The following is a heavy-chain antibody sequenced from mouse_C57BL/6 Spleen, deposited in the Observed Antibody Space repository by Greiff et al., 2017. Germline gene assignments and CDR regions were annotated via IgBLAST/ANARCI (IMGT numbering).Heavy chain of an antibody. CDR3: TSPDYYGSSLGAY. J-gene: IGHJ3*01. D-gene: IGHD1-1*01. CDR2: IDPETGGT. Sequence: QVQLKQSGAELVRPGASVTLSCKASGYTFTDYEMHWVKQTPVHGLEWIGAIDPETGGTAYNQKFKGKAILTADKSSSTAYMELRSLTSEDSAVYYCTSPDYYGSSLGAYWGQGTLVTVSA. V-gene: IGHV1-15*01. CDR1: GYTFTDYE.